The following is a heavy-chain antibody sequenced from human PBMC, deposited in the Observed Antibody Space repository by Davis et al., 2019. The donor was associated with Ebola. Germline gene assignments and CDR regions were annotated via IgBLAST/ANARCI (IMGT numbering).Heavy chain of an antibody. CDR2: INHSGST. D-gene: IGHD3-22*01. V-gene: IGHV4-34*01. J-gene: IGHJ4*02. CDR3: ARGPSYYYDSSGYFDY. Sequence: MPSETLSLTCAAYCGSFSGHYWSWIRQPPGKGLEWIGEINHSGSTNYDPSLKSRVTISVDTSKSQFSLKVSSVTAADTAVYYCARGPSYYYDSSGYFDYWGQGTLVTVSS. CDR1: CGSFSGHY.